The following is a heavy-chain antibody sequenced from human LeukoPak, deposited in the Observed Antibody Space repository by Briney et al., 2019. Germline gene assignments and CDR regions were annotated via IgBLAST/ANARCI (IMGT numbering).Heavy chain of an antibody. CDR1: GFXFSNYG. CDR3: AKGGSDYDDHGYSFDY. D-gene: IGHD1-26*01. CDR2: IPYHGNNE. J-gene: IGHJ4*02. V-gene: IGHV3-30*02. Sequence: GGSLRLSCAASGFXFSNYGIHWVRQAPGKGLEWVAFIPYHGNNEYYADSVKGRFTISRDNSKNTLYLQMNSLRAEDTAVYYCAKGGSDYDDHGYSFDYWGQGALVTVSS.